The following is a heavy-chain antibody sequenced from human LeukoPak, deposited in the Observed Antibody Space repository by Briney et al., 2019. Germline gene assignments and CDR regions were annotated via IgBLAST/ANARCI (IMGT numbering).Heavy chain of an antibody. J-gene: IGHJ4*02. Sequence: GGSLRLSCAASGFTFRTYWMSWVRQAPGKGLEWVGRIKSKTDGGTADYAAPVKGRFTISRDDSKNTLYLQMNSLKTEDTAVYYCTTADSSGRFLIDYWGQGTLVTVSS. V-gene: IGHV3-15*01. D-gene: IGHD3-22*01. CDR2: IKSKTDGGTA. CDR1: GFTFRTYW. CDR3: TTADSSGRFLIDY.